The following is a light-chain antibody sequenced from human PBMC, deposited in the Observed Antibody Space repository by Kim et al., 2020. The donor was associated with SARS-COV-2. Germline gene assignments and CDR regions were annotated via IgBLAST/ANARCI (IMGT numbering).Light chain of an antibody. Sequence: VSPGERATLSCRASQSVSGNLAWFQQKPGQAPRLLIYTGFLRAAGIPDRFAGSGSGTEFTLTISSLQSEDSAVYYCQQYTNWPFTFGGGTKVDIK. V-gene: IGKV3D-15*01. J-gene: IGKJ4*01. CDR2: TGF. CDR1: QSVSGN. CDR3: QQYTNWPFT.